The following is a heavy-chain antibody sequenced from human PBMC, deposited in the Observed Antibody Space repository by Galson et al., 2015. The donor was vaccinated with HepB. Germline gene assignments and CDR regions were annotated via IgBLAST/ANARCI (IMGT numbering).Heavy chain of an antibody. J-gene: IGHJ4*02. CDR1: GFTFSNAW. Sequence: SLRLSCAASGFTFSNAWMSWVRQAPGKGLEWVGRIKSKTDGGTTDYAAPVKGRFTISRDDSKNTLYLQMNSLKTEDTAVYYCTTPPTNDYGDSGRDYWGQGTLVTVSS. V-gene: IGHV3-15*01. CDR3: TTPPTNDYGDSGRDY. D-gene: IGHD4-17*01. CDR2: IKSKTDGGTT.